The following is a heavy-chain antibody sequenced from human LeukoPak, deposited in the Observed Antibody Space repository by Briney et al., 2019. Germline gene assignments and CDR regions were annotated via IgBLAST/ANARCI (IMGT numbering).Heavy chain of an antibody. CDR3: ARGKTRYGDYVLWYY. CDR2: INHSGST. J-gene: IGHJ4*02. CDR1: GGSFSGYY. V-gene: IGHV4-34*01. D-gene: IGHD4-17*01. Sequence: NASETLSLTCAVYGGSFSGYYWSWIRQPPGKGLEWIGEINHSGSTNYNPSLKSRVTISVDTSKNRFSLKLTSVTAADTAVYSCARGKTRYGDYVLWYYWGQGTLVTVSS.